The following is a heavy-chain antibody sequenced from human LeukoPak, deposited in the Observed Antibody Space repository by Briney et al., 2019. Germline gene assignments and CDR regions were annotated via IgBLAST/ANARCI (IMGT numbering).Heavy chain of an antibody. CDR3: ARDVSRVQIHSWFDP. Sequence: GASVKVSCKASGYTFSDYYIHWVRQAPGQGLEWMGCIIPNSGGTNYAQKFQGRVTLTRDTSTSTAYMELSSPRSDDPAVYYFARDVSRVQIHSWFDPWGQGTRVTVSS. J-gene: IGHJ5*02. V-gene: IGHV1-2*02. CDR2: IIPNSGGT. CDR1: GYTFSDYY. D-gene: IGHD1-1*01.